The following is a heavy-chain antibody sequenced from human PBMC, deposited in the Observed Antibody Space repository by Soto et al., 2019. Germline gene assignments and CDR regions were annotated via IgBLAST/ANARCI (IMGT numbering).Heavy chain of an antibody. Sequence: EVQLLESGGGLVQPGGSLRLSCAASGFTFSSYAMNWVRQAPGKGLEWVSVISGSGDSTYYADSVKGRFPISRDNSQNTLYLQRNSRRAEDTAVDYCAKRAYGSYFDYWGQGTLVTVSS. CDR1: GFTFSSYA. CDR2: ISGSGDST. J-gene: IGHJ4*02. D-gene: IGHD3-10*01. V-gene: IGHV3-23*01. CDR3: AKRAYGSYFDY.